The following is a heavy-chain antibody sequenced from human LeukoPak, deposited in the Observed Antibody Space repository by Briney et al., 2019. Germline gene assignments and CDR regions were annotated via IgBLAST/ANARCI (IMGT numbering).Heavy chain of an antibody. Sequence: GGSLRLSCAASGFTFSGSAMHWVRQASGKGLEWVGRIRSKANSYATAYAASVKGRFTISRDDSKNTAYLQMNSLKTEDTAVYYCTRRQNYYGSGIGPFAYWGQGTLVTVSS. V-gene: IGHV3-73*01. CDR3: TRRQNYYGSGIGPFAY. J-gene: IGHJ4*02. D-gene: IGHD3-10*01. CDR2: IRSKANSYAT. CDR1: GFTFSGSA.